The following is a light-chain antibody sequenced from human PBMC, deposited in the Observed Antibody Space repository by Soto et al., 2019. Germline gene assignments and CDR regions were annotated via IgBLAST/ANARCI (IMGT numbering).Light chain of an antibody. V-gene: IGKV3-15*01. CDR2: RAS. J-gene: IGKJ5*01. Sequence: EIVMTQSPATLSVSPGERVTLPCRASQSVSNNYLAWYQQKPGQAPRLLLYRASTRAPGVPARFSGSGSGTEFTLTITSLQSEDFAVYYCQQYNNWLSITFGQGTRLEIK. CDR1: QSVSNN. CDR3: QQYNNWLSIT.